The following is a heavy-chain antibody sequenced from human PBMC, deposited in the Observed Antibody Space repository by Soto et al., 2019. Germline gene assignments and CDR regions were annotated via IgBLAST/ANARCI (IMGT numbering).Heavy chain of an antibody. Sequence: SETLSLTCAVYGGSFSGYYWSWIRQPPGKGLEWIGEINHSGSTNYNPSLKSRVTISVDTSKNQFSLKLSSVTAADTAVYYCARVSFGGVIRYWGQGTLVTVSS. D-gene: IGHD3-16*02. V-gene: IGHV4-34*01. CDR2: INHSGST. CDR1: GGSFSGYY. CDR3: ARVSFGGVIRY. J-gene: IGHJ4*02.